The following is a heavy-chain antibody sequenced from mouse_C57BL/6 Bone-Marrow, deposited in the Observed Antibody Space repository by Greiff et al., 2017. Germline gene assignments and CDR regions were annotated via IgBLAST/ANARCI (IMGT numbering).Heavy chain of an antibody. CDR1: GFSFTSYG. CDR3: ERYHDAMDY. CDR2: IWGDGST. Sequence: QVQLKESGPGLVAPSQSLSISCTVSGFSFTSYGVSWVRQPPGQGLEWLGVIWGDGSTNYHSALISRLSIRKDNSKSQVFLKLNSLQTDDTATYYCERYHDAMDYWGQGTSVTVSS. V-gene: IGHV2-3*01. D-gene: IGHD2-12*01. J-gene: IGHJ4*01.